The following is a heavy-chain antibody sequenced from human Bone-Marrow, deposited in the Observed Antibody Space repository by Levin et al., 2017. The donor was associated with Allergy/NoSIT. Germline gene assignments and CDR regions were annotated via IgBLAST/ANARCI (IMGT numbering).Heavy chain of an antibody. V-gene: IGHV3-23*01. CDR2: ISGSGGST. CDR1: GFTFSSYA. Sequence: GESLKISCAASGFTFSSYAMSWVRQAPGKGLEWVSAISGSGGSTYYADSVKGRFTISRDNSKNTLYLQMNSLRAEDTAVYYCAKDFGDYGELRSPGYWGQGTLVTVSS. D-gene: IGHD4-17*01. J-gene: IGHJ4*02. CDR3: AKDFGDYGELRSPGY.